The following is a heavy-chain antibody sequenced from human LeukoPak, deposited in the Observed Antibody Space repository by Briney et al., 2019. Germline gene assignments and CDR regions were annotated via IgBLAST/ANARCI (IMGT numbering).Heavy chain of an antibody. D-gene: IGHD3-22*01. Sequence: SETLSLTCAVSGYSISSGYYWGWIRQPPGKGLEWIGSIYFSGNTYYNSSLKSRVTISIDTSKNQFSLNLSSVTAADTAVYYCARQGTYYYDSTKFTFDYWGQGTLVSVSS. CDR3: ARQGTYYYDSTKFTFDY. CDR1: GYSISSGYY. J-gene: IGHJ4*02. CDR2: IYFSGNT. V-gene: IGHV4-38-2*01.